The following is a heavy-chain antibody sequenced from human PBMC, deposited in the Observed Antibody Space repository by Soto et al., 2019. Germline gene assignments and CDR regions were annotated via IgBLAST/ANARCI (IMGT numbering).Heavy chain of an antibody. CDR2: IYSSGST. V-gene: IGHV4-59*01. J-gene: IGHJ6*02. D-gene: IGHD6-13*01. CDR1: GGSISNSY. CDR3: ASSNIAAAGFYYYGMDV. Sequence: SETLSLTCTVSGGSISNSYWSWIRQSPGKGLEWIGYIYSSGSTNYNPSLKSRVTISVDTSKNQFSLKLSSVTAADTAVYYCASSNIAAAGFYYYGMDVWGRGTTVTVSS.